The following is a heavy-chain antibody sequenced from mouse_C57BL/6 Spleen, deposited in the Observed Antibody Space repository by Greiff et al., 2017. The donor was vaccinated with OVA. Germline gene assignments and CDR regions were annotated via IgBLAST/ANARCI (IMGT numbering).Heavy chain of an antibody. V-gene: IGHV1-54*01. J-gene: IGHJ4*01. CDR1: GYTFTNYL. Sequence: QVQLQQPGAELVRPGTSVKVSCKASGYTFTNYLIAWVKQRPGQGLEWIGVINPGSGGTNYNEKFKGKATLTADKSSSTAYMQLSSLTSEASAVYFCAKWGNYSNYEAMDYWGQGTSVTVSS. D-gene: IGHD2-5*01. CDR3: AKWGNYSNYEAMDY. CDR2: INPGSGGT.